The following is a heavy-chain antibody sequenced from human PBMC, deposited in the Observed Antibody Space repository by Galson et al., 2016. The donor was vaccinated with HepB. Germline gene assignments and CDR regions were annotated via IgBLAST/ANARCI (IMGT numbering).Heavy chain of an antibody. D-gene: IGHD6-19*01. CDR1: GLTFDNYP. CDR3: AREGYSSGHCGAFDY. CDR2: INAIGDFT. Sequence: SLRLSCAASGLTFDNYPMTWVRQAPGKGLEWVSTINAIGDFTHYADSVKGRFSISRDNSKNTLYLQMNSLSPDDTALYFCAREGYSSGHCGAFDYWGQGSLVTVSS. V-gene: IGHV3-23*01. J-gene: IGHJ4*02.